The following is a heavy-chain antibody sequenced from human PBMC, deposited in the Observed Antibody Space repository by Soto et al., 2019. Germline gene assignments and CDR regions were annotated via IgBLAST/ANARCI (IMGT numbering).Heavy chain of an antibody. CDR3: ARSSGWYGGNGYLDY. CDR1: GASISSGGYS. V-gene: IGHV4-30-2*01. Sequence: PSDPLSLTVAVSGASISSGGYSWSWIRQPPGKGREWIVYIYHSESTYYNPSLKSRVTIPVDRSKTQYSLKLSSVAAADTAVYYCARSSGWYGGNGYLDYWGQGTLVTVSS. D-gene: IGHD6-19*01. CDR2: IYHSEST. J-gene: IGHJ4*02.